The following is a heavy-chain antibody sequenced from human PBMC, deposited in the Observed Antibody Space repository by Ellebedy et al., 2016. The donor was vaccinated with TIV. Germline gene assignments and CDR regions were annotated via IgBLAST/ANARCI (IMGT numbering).Heavy chain of an antibody. CDR3: VRAAAEGSTSYYYGLDV. CDR2: VRNKRKGYTT. V-gene: IGHV3-72*01. J-gene: IGHJ6*02. CDR1: GFTFSDHY. Sequence: GESLKIPXAASGFTFSDHYMDWVRQAPGKGVEWIGRVRNKRKGYTTEYAASVKGRFIISRDDSKNSLYLQMSTLKTEDTAVYYCVRAAAEGSTSYYYGLDVWGQGTTVTVSS. D-gene: IGHD1-14*01.